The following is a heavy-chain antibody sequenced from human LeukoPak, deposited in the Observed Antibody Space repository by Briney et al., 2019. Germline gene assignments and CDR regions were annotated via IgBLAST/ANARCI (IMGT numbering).Heavy chain of an antibody. J-gene: IGHJ4*02. V-gene: IGHV3-23*01. D-gene: IGHD6-6*01. CDR3: AKGSSSSRPYYFDY. CDR2: ITSGGGDT. Sequence: GGSLRLSCAASGFTFNSYAMSWVRQAPGKGLEWVSAITSGGGDTYHHDSVNGRFTISRDNSKNTLYLQMNSLRAEDTAIYYCAKGSSSSRPYYFDYWAPGTPVTVSS. CDR1: GFTFNSYA.